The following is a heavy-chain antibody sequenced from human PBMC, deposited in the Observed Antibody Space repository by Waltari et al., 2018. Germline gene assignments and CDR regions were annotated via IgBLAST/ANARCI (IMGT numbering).Heavy chain of an antibody. V-gene: IGHV1-24*01. Sequence: QVQLVQSGAEVKKPGASVKVSCKVSGYTLTELSRHWVRQAPGKGLEWMGGFDPEDGETIYAQKFQGRVTMTEDTSTDTAYMELSSLRSEDTAVYYCASTGYSSSWLPAPLFYWGQGTLVTVSS. CDR3: ASTGYSSSWLPAPLFY. CDR2: FDPEDGET. J-gene: IGHJ4*02. D-gene: IGHD6-13*01. CDR1: GYTLTELS.